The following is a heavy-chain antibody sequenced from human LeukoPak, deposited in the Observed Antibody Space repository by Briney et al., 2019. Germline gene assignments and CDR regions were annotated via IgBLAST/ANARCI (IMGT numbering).Heavy chain of an antibody. Sequence: GGSLRLSCAASGFTFSSYGMHWVRQAPGKGLEWAAVISYDGSNKYYADSVKGRFAISRDNSKNTLYLQMSSLRAEDTAVYYCATEIVVPAANDAFDIWGQGTMVTVSS. J-gene: IGHJ3*02. CDR1: GFTFSSYG. V-gene: IGHV3-30*03. CDR2: ISYDGSNK. CDR3: ATEIVVPAANDAFDI. D-gene: IGHD2-2*01.